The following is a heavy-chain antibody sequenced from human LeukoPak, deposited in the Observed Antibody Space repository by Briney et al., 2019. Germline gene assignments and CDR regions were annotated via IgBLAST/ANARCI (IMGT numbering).Heavy chain of an antibody. D-gene: IGHD6-6*01. CDR2: ISGSGGST. Sequence: GGSLRLSCAASGFTLSSYAMSWVRQAPGKGLEWVSAISGSGGSTYYADSVKGRFTISRDNSKNTLYLQMNSLRAEDTAVYYCAKDWGYSSSLSWFDPWGQGTLVTVSS. V-gene: IGHV3-23*01. CDR3: AKDWGYSSSLSWFDP. J-gene: IGHJ5*02. CDR1: GFTLSSYA.